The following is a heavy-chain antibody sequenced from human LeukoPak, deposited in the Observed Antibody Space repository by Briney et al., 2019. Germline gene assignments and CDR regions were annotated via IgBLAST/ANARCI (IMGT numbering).Heavy chain of an antibody. CDR1: GFTFSSYE. CDR2: ISSSGSTI. J-gene: IGHJ4*02. Sequence: GGSLRLSCAASGFTFSSYEMNWVRQAPGKGLEWVSYISSSGSTIYYADSMKGRSTISRDNAKNSLYLQMNSLRAEDTAVYYCASLFSEYYFDYWGQGTLVTVSS. V-gene: IGHV3-48*03. CDR3: ASLFSEYYFDY.